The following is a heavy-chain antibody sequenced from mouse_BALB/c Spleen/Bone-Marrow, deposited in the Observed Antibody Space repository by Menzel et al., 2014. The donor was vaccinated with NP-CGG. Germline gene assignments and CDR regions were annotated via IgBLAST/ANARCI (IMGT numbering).Heavy chain of an antibody. Sequence: VHVKQSGAELVKPGASVKLSCTASGFNIKDAYMHWVKQGPEQGLEWIGRMDPAHPYTEYAPKFQGKATITADTSSNTAYLQVSSLTSEDTAVYFCASLTGTFDYWGQGTTLTVSS. CDR3: ASLTGTFDY. V-gene: IGHV14-3*02. CDR1: GFNIKDAY. CDR2: MDPAHPYT. D-gene: IGHD4-1*01. J-gene: IGHJ2*01.